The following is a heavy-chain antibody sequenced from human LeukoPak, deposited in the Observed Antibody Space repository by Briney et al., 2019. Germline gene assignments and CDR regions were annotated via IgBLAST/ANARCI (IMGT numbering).Heavy chain of an antibody. D-gene: IGHD3-10*01. CDR3: ARESIRGNDY. CDR2: IYSDGRT. J-gene: IGHJ4*02. V-gene: IGHV3-53*01. Sequence: GGSLRLSCEVSGFAVSTKYMSWVRQAPGKELEWVSLIYSDGRTFYADSVKGRFTISRDESRNTLFLQMNSLRVEDTAVYYCARESIRGNDYWGQGTLVSVSS. CDR1: GFAVSTKY.